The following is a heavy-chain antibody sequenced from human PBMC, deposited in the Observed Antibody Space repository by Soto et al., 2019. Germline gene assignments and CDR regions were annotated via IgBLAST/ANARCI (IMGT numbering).Heavy chain of an antibody. V-gene: IGHV4-4*02. D-gene: IGHD2-8*01. CDR3: ARFGIVLIGGFDP. J-gene: IGHJ5*02. Sequence: EPLSLTCDDSGGCMSSSNWRCWVRQPPGKGLEWIGEIYHSGSTNYNPSLKSRVTISVDKSKNQLSLKLSSVTAADTAVYYWARFGIVLIGGFDPWGQGTLVTVSS. CDR2: IYHSGST. CDR1: GGCMSSSNW.